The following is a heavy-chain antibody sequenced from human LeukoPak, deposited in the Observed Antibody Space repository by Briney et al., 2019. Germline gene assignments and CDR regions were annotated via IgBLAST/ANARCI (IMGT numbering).Heavy chain of an antibody. D-gene: IGHD2-2*01. CDR3: ARVGGIVVVPAATYIDY. CDR2: ISSSSSTI. J-gene: IGHJ4*02. V-gene: IGHV3-48*01. CDR1: GFTFSSYS. Sequence: GGSLRLSCAASGFTFSSYSMNWVRQAPGKGLEWVSYISSSSSTIYYADSVKGRFTISRDNAKNSLYLQMNSLRAEDTAVYYCARVGGIVVVPAATYIDYWGQGTLVTVSS.